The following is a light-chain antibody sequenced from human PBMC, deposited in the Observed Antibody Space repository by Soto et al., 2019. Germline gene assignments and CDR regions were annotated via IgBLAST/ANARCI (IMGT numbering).Light chain of an antibody. J-gene: IGLJ1*01. CDR3: SSYTSSTTLYV. CDR2: DVS. Sequence: QSALTQPASVSGSPGQSITISCTGTSSDVGGYNYVSWYQQHPGKAPKLMIYDVSNRPSGVSNRFSGSKSGNTASLTISGLQAEDEADDCCSSYTSSTTLYVFGTGTKLTVL. V-gene: IGLV2-14*01. CDR1: SSDVGGYNY.